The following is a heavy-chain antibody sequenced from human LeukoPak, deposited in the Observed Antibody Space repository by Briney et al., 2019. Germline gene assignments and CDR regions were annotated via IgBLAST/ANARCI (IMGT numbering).Heavy chain of an antibody. Sequence: HPGGTLRLSCAGSGFPFSSHGMNWVRQAPGKGLEWVSGISPGGGPTYYADSVKGRFTISRDDSKNTLYLQMNSLRAEDTAVYYCARGALVRYFGVRDYYFSHYMDVWGKGTTVTISS. CDR1: GFPFSSHG. CDR3: ARGALVRYFGVRDYYFSHYMDV. D-gene: IGHD3-9*01. V-gene: IGHV3-23*01. CDR2: ISPGGGPT. J-gene: IGHJ6*03.